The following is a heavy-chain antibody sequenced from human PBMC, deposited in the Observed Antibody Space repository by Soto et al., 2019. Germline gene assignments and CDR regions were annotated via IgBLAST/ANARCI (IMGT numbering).Heavy chain of an antibody. CDR3: ARGILRPNHYMDV. CDR2: IYDSGSA. V-gene: IGHV4-31*03. J-gene: IGHJ6*03. Sequence: QVQLQESGPGLVKPSQTLSLTCIVSGDSISRGGYFWTWIRQHPGKGLEWIGYIYDSGSAFYNPSLKRRVTLSVDTSKNLSPLNLRAVTAADTAVFYCARGILRPNHYMDVWGKGTAVAVSS. D-gene: IGHD1-26*01. CDR1: GDSISRGGYF.